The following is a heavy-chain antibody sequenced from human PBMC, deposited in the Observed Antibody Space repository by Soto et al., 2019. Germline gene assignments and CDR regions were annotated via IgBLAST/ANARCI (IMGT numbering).Heavy chain of an antibody. V-gene: IGHV4-59*01. D-gene: IGHD3-3*01. CDR2: IYYSGST. CDR3: ARERYDFWSGYYTDY. CDR1: GGSISSYY. J-gene: IGHJ4*02. Sequence: SETLSLTCTVSGGSISSYYWSWIRQPPGKGLEWIGYIYYSGSTNYNPSLKSRVTISVDTSKNQFSLKLSSVTAADTAVYYCARERYDFWSGYYTDYWGQGTLVTVSS.